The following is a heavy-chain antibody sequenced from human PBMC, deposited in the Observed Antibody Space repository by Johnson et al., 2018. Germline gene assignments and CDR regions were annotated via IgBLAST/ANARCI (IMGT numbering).Heavy chain of an antibody. D-gene: IGHD6-19*01. CDR3: TRPGYSSGGYLAEYIQH. V-gene: IGHV3-49*03. J-gene: IGHJ1*01. Sequence: VQLVESGGGLVQPGRSLRLSCTASGFTFGDYAMSWFRQAPGKGLEWVGFIRSKAYGGTTEYAASVKGRFTISRDDSKRIAYLQMNSLKTEETAVDYCTRPGYSSGGYLAEYIQHWGQGTLVTVSS. CDR2: IRSKAYGGTT. CDR1: GFTFGDYA.